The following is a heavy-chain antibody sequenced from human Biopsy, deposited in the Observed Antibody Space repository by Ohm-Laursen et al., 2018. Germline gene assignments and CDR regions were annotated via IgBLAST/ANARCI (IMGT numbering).Heavy chain of an antibody. V-gene: IGHV4-4*07. CDR3: ARDSGILNYGNFKYYHYYGMDV. D-gene: IGHD4-11*01. CDR2: IYPGGST. Sequence: SQTLSLTCNVSGGDINNYYWSWIQQPAGKGLEWIGRIYPGGSTNYNPSLKSRVTMSVDTSRNQVSLTLSSVTAADTAVYYCARDSGILNYGNFKYYHYYGMDVWGQGTKVTVSS. CDR1: GGDINNYY. J-gene: IGHJ6*02.